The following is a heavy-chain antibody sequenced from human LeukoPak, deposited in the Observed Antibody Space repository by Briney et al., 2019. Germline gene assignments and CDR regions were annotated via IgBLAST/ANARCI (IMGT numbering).Heavy chain of an antibody. Sequence: GGSLRLSCAASGFTFSNYAMSWVRQAPGKGLEWVSALSGSGDNTYYADSVKGRFTISRDNSKNTLYLQMNSLRAEDTALYYCARPASRGVWRYFDLWGRGSLVTVSS. V-gene: IGHV3-23*01. CDR3: ARPASRGVWRYFDL. J-gene: IGHJ2*01. D-gene: IGHD3-10*01. CDR1: GFTFSNYA. CDR2: LSGSGDNT.